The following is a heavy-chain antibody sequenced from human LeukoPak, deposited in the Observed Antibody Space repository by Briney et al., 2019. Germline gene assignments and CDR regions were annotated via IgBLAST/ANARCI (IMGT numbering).Heavy chain of an antibody. Sequence: GGSLRLSCAASGFTFSSYAMSWVRQAPGEGLEWVSAISGSGGSTYYADSVKGRFTISRDNSKNTLYLQMNSLRAEDTAVYYCAKDRSSGWLERWYFDPWGRGTLVTVSS. D-gene: IGHD6-19*01. J-gene: IGHJ2*01. CDR1: GFTFSSYA. V-gene: IGHV3-23*01. CDR2: ISGSGGST. CDR3: AKDRSSGWLERWYFDP.